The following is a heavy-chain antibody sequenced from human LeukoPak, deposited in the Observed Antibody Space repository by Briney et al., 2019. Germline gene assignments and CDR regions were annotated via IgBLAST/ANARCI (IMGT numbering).Heavy chain of an antibody. V-gene: IGHV3-21*01. CDR2: ISSSSSYI. CDR3: ARDSVARPFDY. J-gene: IGHJ4*02. Sequence: GGSLRLSCAASGFTFSSYSMNWVRQAPGKGLEWVSSISSSSSYIYYADSVKGRFTISRDNAKNSLYLQLNSLRAEDTAVYYCARDSVARPFDYWGQGTQVTVSS. D-gene: IGHD5/OR15-5a*01. CDR1: GFTFSSYS.